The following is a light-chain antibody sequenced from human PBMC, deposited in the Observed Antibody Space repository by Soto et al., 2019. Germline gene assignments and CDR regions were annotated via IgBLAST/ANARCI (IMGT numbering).Light chain of an antibody. V-gene: IGKV3-15*01. J-gene: IGKJ2*01. Sequence: EIVMTQSPATLSVSPGERATLSCWASQSVSSNLAWYQQKPGQAPRLLIYGASTRATGIPARFSGSGSGTEFTLTISSLQSEDFAVYYCQQYNRWPPITFGQGAKLEIK. CDR2: GAS. CDR3: QQYNRWPPIT. CDR1: QSVSSN.